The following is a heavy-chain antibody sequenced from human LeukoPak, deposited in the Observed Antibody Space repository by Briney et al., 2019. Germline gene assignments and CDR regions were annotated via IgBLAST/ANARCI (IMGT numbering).Heavy chain of an antibody. CDR2: INHSGST. CDR1: GGSLSRNY. J-gene: IGHJ6*03. D-gene: IGHD4-11*01. V-gene: IGHV4-34*01. Sequence: SETLSLTCAVYGGSLSRNYWGWVRQPPGKGLEWIGEINHSGSTKYTPSLKSRVTISVDTSNNQFSLKLTSVTAADTAVYYCARGGGFYNNHGSYYYYYSMDVWGTGTTVTVSS. CDR3: ARGGGFYNNHGSYYYYYSMDV.